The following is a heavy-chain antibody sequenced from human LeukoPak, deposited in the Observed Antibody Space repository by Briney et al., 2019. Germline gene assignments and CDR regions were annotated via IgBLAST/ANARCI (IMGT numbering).Heavy chain of an antibody. J-gene: IGHJ4*02. CDR2: VYYSGTT. CDR3: ARDYYDSSGYYDY. Sequence: SQTLSLTCTVSGGSISSASHFWNWIRRLPGKGLEWIEYVYYSGTTAYNVSFKSRVGIAVDTSKNQFSLRLSSVTAADTAVYYCARDYYDSSGYYDYWGQEALVTVSS. CDR1: GGSISSASHF. V-gene: IGHV4-31*03. D-gene: IGHD3-22*01.